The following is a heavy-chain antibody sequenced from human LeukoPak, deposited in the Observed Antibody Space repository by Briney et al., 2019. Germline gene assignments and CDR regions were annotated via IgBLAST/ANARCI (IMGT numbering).Heavy chain of an antibody. J-gene: IGHJ6*02. CDR1: GGSISSYY. CDR3: ASVLRFLEWSLDV. D-gene: IGHD3-3*01. CDR2: IYYSGST. V-gene: IGHV4-59*12. Sequence: PSETLSLTCTVSGGSISSYYWSWIRQPPGKGLEWIGYIYYSGSTNYNPSLKSRVTISVDTSKNQFSLKLSSVTAADTAVYYCASVLRFLEWSLDVWGQGTTVTVSS.